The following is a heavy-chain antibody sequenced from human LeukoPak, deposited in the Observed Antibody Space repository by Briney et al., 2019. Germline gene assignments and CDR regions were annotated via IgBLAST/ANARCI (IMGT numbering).Heavy chain of an antibody. J-gene: IGHJ5*02. Sequence: SETLSLTCTVSGGSISSYYGSWIRQPAGKGLEWIGRIYTSGSTNYNPSLKSRVTMSVDTSKNQFSLKLSSVTAADTAVYYCARDKGSSSGYNWFDPWGQGTLVTVSS. CDR2: IYTSGST. CDR3: ARDKGSSSGYNWFDP. CDR1: GGSISSYY. V-gene: IGHV4-4*07. D-gene: IGHD6-6*01.